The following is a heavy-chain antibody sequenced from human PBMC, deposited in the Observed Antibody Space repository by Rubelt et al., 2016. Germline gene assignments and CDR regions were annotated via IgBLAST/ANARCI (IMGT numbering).Heavy chain of an antibody. D-gene: IGHD3-10*01. CDR2: INHSGSP. J-gene: IGHJ4*02. CDR3: ASRGRYYGSGSYPPRTGIVDY. V-gene: IGHV4-34*01. Sequence: QVQLQQWGAGLLKPSETLSLTCAVYGGSFSGYYWSWIRQPPGKGLEWIGEINHSGSPNYNPSLKSRVTISVETSKNQFSRKLSSVTAADTAVYYCASRGRYYGSGSYPPRTGIVDYWGQGTLVTVSS. CDR1: GGSFSGYY.